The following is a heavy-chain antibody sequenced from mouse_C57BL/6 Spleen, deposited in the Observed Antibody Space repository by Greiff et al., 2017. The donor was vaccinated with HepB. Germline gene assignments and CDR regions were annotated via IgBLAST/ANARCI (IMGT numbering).Heavy chain of an antibody. Sequence: EVQLQQSGAELVKPGASVKLSCTASGFNIKDYYMHWVKQRTEQGLEWIGRIDPEDGETKYAPKFKGKATITADTSSNTAYLQLSSLTSSDTAVYYCARLLARSTLSFDYWGQGPTLTVSS. CDR1: GFNIKDYY. V-gene: IGHV14-2*01. CDR2: IDPEDGET. D-gene: IGHD1-1*01. J-gene: IGHJ2*01. CDR3: ARLLARSTLSFDY.